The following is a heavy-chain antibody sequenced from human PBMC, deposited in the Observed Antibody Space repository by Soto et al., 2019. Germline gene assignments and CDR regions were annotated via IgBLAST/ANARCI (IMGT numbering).Heavy chain of an antibody. CDR2: INHSGST. Sequence: SETLSLTCAVSGGSISSGGYSWSWIRQPPGKGLEWIGYINHSGSTNYNPSLKSRVTISVDTSKNQFSLKLSSVTAADTAVYYCAASSMVRGRWYFDYWGQGTLVTVSS. J-gene: IGHJ4*02. CDR1: GGSISSGGYS. D-gene: IGHD3-10*01. CDR3: AASSMVRGRWYFDY. V-gene: IGHV4-30-2*01.